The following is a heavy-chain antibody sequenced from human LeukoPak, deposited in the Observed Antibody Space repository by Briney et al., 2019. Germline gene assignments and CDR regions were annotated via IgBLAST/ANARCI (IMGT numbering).Heavy chain of an antibody. CDR1: GYTFTSYG. D-gene: IGHD2-15*01. J-gene: IGHJ6*02. Sequence: GASVKVSCKASGYTFTSYGISWVRQAPGQGLEWMGWISAYNGNTNYAQKLQGRVTMTTDTSTSTAYMELRSLRSDDTAVYYCARDIVVVVAASENDFYYYYYGMDVWGQGTTVTASS. CDR3: ARDIVVVVAASENDFYYYYYGMDV. CDR2: ISAYNGNT. V-gene: IGHV1-18*01.